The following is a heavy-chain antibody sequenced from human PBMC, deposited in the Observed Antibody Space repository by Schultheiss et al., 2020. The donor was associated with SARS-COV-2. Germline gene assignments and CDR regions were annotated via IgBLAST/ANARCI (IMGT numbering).Heavy chain of an antibody. V-gene: IGHV4-59*11. CDR1: GGSISDHY. CDR3: ATCLKWGSWDNYFDY. J-gene: IGHJ4*02. D-gene: IGHD1-26*01. CDR2: MYYSGNT. Sequence: SETLSLTCTVSGGSISDHYWSWIRQTPGKGLEWIAYMYYSGNTSYNPSLKSRVTMSVDTSKNQFSLRLTSVTAADTAVYYCATCLKWGSWDNYFDYWGQGTLVTVSS.